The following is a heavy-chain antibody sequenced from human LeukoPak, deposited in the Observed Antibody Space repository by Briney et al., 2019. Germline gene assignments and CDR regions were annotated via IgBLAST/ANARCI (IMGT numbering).Heavy chain of an antibody. V-gene: IGHV4-59*08. J-gene: IGHJ3*01. Sequence: SETLSLTCTVSSGSISNYYWSWIRQPPGKGLEWIGYIYYSESTKYNPSLKSRLTISVDTSKNQFSLRLTSVTAADTAVYYCARHISVAAKELSALDLWCQGTMVNVSS. CDR2: IYYSEST. D-gene: IGHD6-25*01. CDR3: ARHISVAAKELSALDL. CDR1: SGSISNYY.